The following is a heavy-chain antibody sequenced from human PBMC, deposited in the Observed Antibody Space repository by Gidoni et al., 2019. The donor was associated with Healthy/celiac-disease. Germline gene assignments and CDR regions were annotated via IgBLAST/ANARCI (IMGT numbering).Heavy chain of an antibody. Sequence: QITLKESGPTLVKPTQTLTLTCSFSGFSLTTSGVGVGWIRQPPGQALAWLALIYWEYDKRSRPSLKRRLPITKDPSKNPVVLKMTNVDPVDTATYYCAQSIYGDCPNYWGQGTLVTVSS. V-gene: IGHV2-5*02. CDR1: GFSLTTSGVG. CDR2: IYWEYDK. CDR3: AQSIYGDCPNY. J-gene: IGHJ4*02. D-gene: IGHD4-17*01.